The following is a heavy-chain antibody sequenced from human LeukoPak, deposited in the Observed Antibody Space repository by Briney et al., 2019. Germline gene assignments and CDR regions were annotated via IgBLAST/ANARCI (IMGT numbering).Heavy chain of an antibody. CDR3: ASSSSGWYNFDF. J-gene: IGHJ4*02. CDR1: GFTFSSYA. D-gene: IGHD6-19*01. Sequence: GGSLRLSCAASGFTFSSYAMSWVRQAPGKGLEWVSAIRASGGSTFYADSVRGRFTISRDNSKNTLDLQMNNLRAEDTAVYYCASSSSGWYNFDFWGEGTLVTVSS. V-gene: IGHV3-23*01. CDR2: IRASGGST.